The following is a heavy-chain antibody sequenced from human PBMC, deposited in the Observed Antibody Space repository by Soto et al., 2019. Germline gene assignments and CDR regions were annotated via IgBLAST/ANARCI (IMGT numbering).Heavy chain of an antibody. V-gene: IGHV1-18*01. Sequence: QVQLVQSGAEVKKPGASVKVSCKASGYTFTNYAFSWVRQAPGQGLEWMGWISAYNGNTNYPQKLQGRVTMTTDTPASTADMELRTLRSDDTDVYYCVRDLAAAGPFDFWCQGTLATVSS. D-gene: IGHD6-13*01. CDR3: VRDLAAAGPFDF. J-gene: IGHJ4*02. CDR1: GYTFTNYA. CDR2: ISAYNGNT.